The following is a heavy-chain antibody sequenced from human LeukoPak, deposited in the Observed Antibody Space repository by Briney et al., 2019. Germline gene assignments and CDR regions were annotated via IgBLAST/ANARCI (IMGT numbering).Heavy chain of an antibody. D-gene: IGHD6-6*01. CDR1: GFPFSNYA. CDR3: ARYSSSSHYFDY. J-gene: IGHJ4*02. Sequence: GGSLRLSCAASGFPFSNYALNWVRQAPGKGLEWVSYISSSSTIYYADSVKGRFTNSRDNAKNSLYLQMNSLRAEDTAVYYCARYSSSSHYFDYWGQGTLVTVSS. V-gene: IGHV3-48*01. CDR2: ISSSSTI.